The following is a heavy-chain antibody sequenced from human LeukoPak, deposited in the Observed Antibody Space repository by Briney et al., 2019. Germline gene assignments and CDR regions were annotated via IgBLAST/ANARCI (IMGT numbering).Heavy chain of an antibody. V-gene: IGHV3-64D*06. CDR2: ISTDGRNT. CDR3: LKGSQGPMWQHLVPDH. J-gene: IGHJ4*02. D-gene: IGHD6-13*01. Sequence: CGSLTLSFLATGFALSTYAMHWVRQAPGKGLEHVSTISTDGRNTYYADSVKGRFTISRDTSKNTLYLQMSSLRGDDTAVYYCLKGSQGPMWQHLVPDHWGRGT. CDR1: GFALSTYA.